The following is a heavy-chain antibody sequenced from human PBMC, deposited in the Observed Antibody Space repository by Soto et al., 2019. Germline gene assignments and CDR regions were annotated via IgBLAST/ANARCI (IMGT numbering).Heavy chain of an antibody. CDR3: ARGRYYGSGTPYYFDY. Sequence: PSETLSLTCTVSGGSISPYYWSWIRQPPGKGLEWIGYIYYSGTTNYNPSLKSRVTISVDTSENQFSLKLSSVTAADTAVYYCARGRYYGSGTPYYFDYWGQGTLVTVSS. CDR2: IYYSGTT. J-gene: IGHJ4*02. CDR1: GGSISPYY. V-gene: IGHV4-59*01. D-gene: IGHD3-10*01.